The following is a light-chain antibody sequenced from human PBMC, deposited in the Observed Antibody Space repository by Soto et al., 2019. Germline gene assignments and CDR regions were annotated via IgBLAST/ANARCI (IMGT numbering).Light chain of an antibody. CDR3: TSYAGGNNV. CDR2: EVS. CDR1: RSDIGGYTY. V-gene: IGLV2-14*01. J-gene: IGLJ1*01. Sequence: QSALTRPASVSGTPGRSITFSCTGTRSDIGGYTYVSWYQQHPGKAPRLMIYEVSNRPSGVSDRFSGSKSGNTASLTISGLQAEDEADYYCTSYAGGNNVFGTGTKLTVL.